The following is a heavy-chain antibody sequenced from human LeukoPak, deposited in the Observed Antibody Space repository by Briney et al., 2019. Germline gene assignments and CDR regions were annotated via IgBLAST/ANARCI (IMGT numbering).Heavy chain of an antibody. V-gene: IGHV1-69*13. CDR1: GGTFSSYA. CDR3: AREREGGGLYCSSTSCYTNWFDP. Sequence: SVKVSCKASGGTFSSYAISWVRQAPGQGLEWMGGIIPIFGTANYAQKFQGRVTITADESTSTAYMELSSLRSEDTAVYYYAREREGGGLYCSSTSCYTNWFDPWGQGTLVTVSS. D-gene: IGHD2-2*02. J-gene: IGHJ5*02. CDR2: IIPIFGTA.